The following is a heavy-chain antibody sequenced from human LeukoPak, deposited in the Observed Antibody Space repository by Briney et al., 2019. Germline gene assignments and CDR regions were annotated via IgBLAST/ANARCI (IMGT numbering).Heavy chain of an antibody. J-gene: IGHJ3*02. Sequence: ASVKLSCKASGYTFTGYGISWVRQAPGQGLEWMGWISAYNGNTNYAQKLQGRVTMTTDTSTSTAYMELRSLRSDDTAVYYCARDLAVAGTYAFDICGQGTMVTVSS. CDR2: ISAYNGNT. CDR1: GYTFTGYG. V-gene: IGHV1-18*01. D-gene: IGHD6-19*01. CDR3: ARDLAVAGTYAFDI.